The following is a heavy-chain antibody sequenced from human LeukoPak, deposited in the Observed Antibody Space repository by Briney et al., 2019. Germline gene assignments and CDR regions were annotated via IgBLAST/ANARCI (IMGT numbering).Heavy chain of an antibody. CDR2: IRYDGSNK. Sequence: GGSLRLSCAASGFTFSSYGMHWVRQAPGKGLEWVAFIRYDGSNKYYADSVKGRFTISRDNSENTLYLQINSLRAEDTAVYYCAKDPTLNYYYDSSGPWVHWGQGTLVTVSS. CDR1: GFTFSSYG. J-gene: IGHJ4*02. D-gene: IGHD3-22*01. CDR3: AKDPTLNYYYDSSGPWVH. V-gene: IGHV3-30*02.